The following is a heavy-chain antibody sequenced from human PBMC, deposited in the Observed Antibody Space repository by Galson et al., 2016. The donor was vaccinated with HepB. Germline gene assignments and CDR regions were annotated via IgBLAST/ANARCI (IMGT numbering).Heavy chain of an antibody. CDR1: GFTFSDFY. CDR3: ARVFETTAAGTYDY. D-gene: IGHD6-13*01. V-gene: IGHV3-11*06. Sequence: SLRLSCAASGFTFSDFYMTWIRLAPGKGLEWVSYISSSGTHTPYADSVRGRFTISRDNAKNSLYPEMNSLRAEDTAVYFCARVFETTAAGTYDYWGQGTLVTVSS. CDR2: ISSSGTHT. J-gene: IGHJ4*02.